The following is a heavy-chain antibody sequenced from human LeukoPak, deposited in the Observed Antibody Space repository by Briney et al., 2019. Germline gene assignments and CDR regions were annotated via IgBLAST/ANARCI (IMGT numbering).Heavy chain of an antibody. J-gene: IGHJ4*02. D-gene: IGHD4-23*01. V-gene: IGHV3-23*01. CDR3: ARASMVVTPDY. CDR1: GFSFSSYA. Sequence: GGSLRLSCAASGFSFSSYAMSWVRQAPGKGLEWVSAISGSGGSTYYADSVKGRFTISRDNSKNTLYLQMNSLRAEDTALYYCARASMVVTPDYWGQGTLVTVSS. CDR2: ISGSGGST.